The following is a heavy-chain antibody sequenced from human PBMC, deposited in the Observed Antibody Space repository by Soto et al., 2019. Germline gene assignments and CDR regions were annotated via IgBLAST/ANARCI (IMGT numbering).Heavy chain of an antibody. J-gene: IGHJ6*03. CDR1: GGSISSYY. V-gene: IGHV4-59*08. Sequence: SETLSLTCTVSGGSISSYYWSWIRQPPGKGLEWIGYIYYSGSTNYNPSLKSRVTISVDTSKNQFSLKLSSVTAADTAVYYCARRYLERPWRTETPDYYYYMDVWGKGTTVTVSS. CDR2: IYYSGST. CDR3: ARRYLERPWRTETPDYYYYMDV. D-gene: IGHD3-3*01.